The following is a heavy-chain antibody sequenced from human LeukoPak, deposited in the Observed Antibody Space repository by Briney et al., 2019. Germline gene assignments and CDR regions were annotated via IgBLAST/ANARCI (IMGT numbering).Heavy chain of an antibody. CDR3: ARGVLRYFDWLERNDAFDI. CDR2: MNPNSGNT. J-gene: IGHJ3*02. D-gene: IGHD3-9*01. V-gene: IGHV1-8*01. CDR1: GYTFTSYD. Sequence: GASVKVSCKASGYTFTSYDINWVRQATGQGLEWMGWMNPNSGNTGYAQKFQGRVTMTRNTSISTAYMELSSLRSEDTAVYYCARGVLRYFDWLERNDAFDIWGQGTMVTVSS.